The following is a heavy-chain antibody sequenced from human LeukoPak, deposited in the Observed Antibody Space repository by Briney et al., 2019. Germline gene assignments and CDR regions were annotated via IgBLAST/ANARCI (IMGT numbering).Heavy chain of an antibody. Sequence: GGSLRLSCAASGFTVSSNYMSWVRQAPGKGLEWVSVIYSGGSTYYADSVKGRFTISRDNSKNTLYLQMNSLRAEGTAVYYCARDGGEDSSGHSPLAFDIWGQGTMVTVSS. V-gene: IGHV3-53*01. D-gene: IGHD3-22*01. CDR2: IYSGGST. CDR1: GFTVSSNY. J-gene: IGHJ3*02. CDR3: ARDGGEDSSGHSPLAFDI.